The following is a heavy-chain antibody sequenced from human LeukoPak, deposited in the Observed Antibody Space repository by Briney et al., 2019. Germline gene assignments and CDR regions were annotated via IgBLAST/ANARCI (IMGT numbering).Heavy chain of an antibody. CDR1: GDSVSSNSAA. D-gene: IGHD5-18*01. CDR3: ARDGGYSYGPYYYYYYYMDV. Sequence: SQTLSLTCAISGDSVSSNSAAWNWIRQSPSRGLEWLGRTYYRTKWYNDYAVSVKSRITINPDTSKNQFSLQLNSVTPEDTAVYYCARDGGYSYGPYYYYYYYMDVWSKGTTVTVSS. J-gene: IGHJ6*03. CDR2: TYYRTKWYN. V-gene: IGHV6-1*01.